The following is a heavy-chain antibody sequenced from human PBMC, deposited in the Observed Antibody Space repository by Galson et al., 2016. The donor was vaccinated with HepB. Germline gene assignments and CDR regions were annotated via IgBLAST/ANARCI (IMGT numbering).Heavy chain of an antibody. CDR2: INPTSGGT. D-gene: IGHD1-26*01. CDR3: TKGDGGATTKNFDY. CDR1: GFTLTSYY. V-gene: IGHV1-46*01. Sequence: SVKVSCKASGFTLTSYYMHWVRQAPGQGLEWMGMINPTSGGTNYGQRFQGRVTMTRDTSTSTLYMHLSSLRSEDTAVYYCTKGDGGATTKNFDYWGQGTLVTVSS. J-gene: IGHJ4*02.